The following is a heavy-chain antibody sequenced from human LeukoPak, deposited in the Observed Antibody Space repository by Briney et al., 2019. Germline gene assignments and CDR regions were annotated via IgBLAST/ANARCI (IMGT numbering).Heavy chain of an antibody. Sequence: PGRSLRLSCAASGFNFNDCGMHWVRQAPGKGLEWVAAVSYDGTNTYYAESVKGRFTVSRDKSKNTLYLQMNSLRTEDTAVYFCAKDYSELGLFLWLDVWGQGTTVSVSS. V-gene: IGHV3-30*18. J-gene: IGHJ6*02. CDR1: GFNFNDCG. CDR2: VSYDGTNT. CDR3: AKDYSELGLFLWLDV. D-gene: IGHD3-22*01.